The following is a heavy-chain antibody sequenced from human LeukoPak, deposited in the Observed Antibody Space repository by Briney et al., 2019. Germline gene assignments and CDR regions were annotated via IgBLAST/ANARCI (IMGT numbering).Heavy chain of an antibody. D-gene: IGHD5-18*01. Sequence: SETLSLTCAVYGGSFSGYYWSWIRQPPGKGLEWIGEINHSGSTNYNPSLKSRVTISVDTSKNQFSLKLSSVTAADTAVYYCARSNGGYSYGYYYGMDVWGQGTTVTVSS. CDR2: INHSGST. J-gene: IGHJ6*02. V-gene: IGHV4-34*01. CDR3: ARSNGGYSYGYYYGMDV. CDR1: GGSFSGYY.